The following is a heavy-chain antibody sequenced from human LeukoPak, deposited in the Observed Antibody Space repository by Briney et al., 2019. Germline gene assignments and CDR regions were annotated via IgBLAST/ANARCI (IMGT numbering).Heavy chain of an antibody. CDR2: IKQDGSEK. D-gene: IGHD2-15*01. CDR1: GFTFSSYW. CDR3: ARVLDCSGGSCYSFNWFDP. J-gene: IGHJ5*02. Sequence: QSGGSLRLSCAASGFTFSSYWMSWVRQAPGKGLEWVANIKQDGSEKYYVDSVEGRFTISRDNAKNSLYLQMNSLRAEDTAVYYCARVLDCSGGSCYSFNWFDPWGQGTLVTVSS. V-gene: IGHV3-7*01.